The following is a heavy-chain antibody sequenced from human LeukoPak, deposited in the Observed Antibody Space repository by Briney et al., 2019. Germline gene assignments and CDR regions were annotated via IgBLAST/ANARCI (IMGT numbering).Heavy chain of an antibody. CDR1: GDSVSSNSAA. Sequence: SQTPSLTCALSGDSVSSNSAAWNWIRQSPSRGLEWLGRTYYRPKWYNDYAVSVKSRITINPDTSKNQFSLQLNSVTPEDTAVYYCAREYCSGGSCYWFDPWGQGTLVTVSS. D-gene: IGHD2-15*01. CDR2: TYYRPKWYN. V-gene: IGHV6-1*01. J-gene: IGHJ5*02. CDR3: AREYCSGGSCYWFDP.